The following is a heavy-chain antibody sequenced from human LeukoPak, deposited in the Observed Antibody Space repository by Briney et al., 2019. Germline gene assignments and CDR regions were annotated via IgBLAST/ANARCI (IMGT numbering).Heavy chain of an antibody. CDR1: GGSIRSSSYF. D-gene: IGHD3-16*01. Sequence: SETLSLTCTVPGGSIRSSSYFWGSIRQPPGRGLEWVGSIDYGGTTDYHPSVKSRVTISVDTSKDQFSVNLRSVTVADTAVYYCARRATYIWGFDTWGQGTLVTVSS. CDR3: ARRATYIWGFDT. V-gene: IGHV4-39*01. CDR2: IDYGGTT. J-gene: IGHJ5*02.